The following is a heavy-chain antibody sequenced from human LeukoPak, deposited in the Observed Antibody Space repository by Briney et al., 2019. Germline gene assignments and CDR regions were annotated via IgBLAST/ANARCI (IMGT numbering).Heavy chain of an antibody. CDR1: GFTFSSYG. CDR2: ISYDGSNK. Sequence: PGGSLRLSCAASGFTFSSYGMHWVRQAPGKGLEWVAVISYDGSNKYYADSVKGRFTISRDNSKNTLYLQMNSLRAEDTAVYYCARETIGGSYSGPHDYWGQGTLVTVSS. J-gene: IGHJ4*02. CDR3: ARETIGGSYSGPHDY. D-gene: IGHD1-26*01. V-gene: IGHV3-30*03.